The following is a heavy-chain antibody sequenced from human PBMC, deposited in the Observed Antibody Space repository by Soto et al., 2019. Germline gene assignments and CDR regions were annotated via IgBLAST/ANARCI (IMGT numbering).Heavy chain of an antibody. J-gene: IGHJ3*02. D-gene: IGHD2-2*01. CDR1: GFTFSSYG. Sequence: QVQLVESGGGVVQPGRSLRLSCAASGFTFSSYGMHWVRQAPGKGLEWVAVIWYDGSNKYYADSVKGRFTISRDNSKNTLYLKMNSLRAEDTAVYYCASDGRVIVVVLAGAAKAAFDIWGQGTMVTVSS. CDR2: IWYDGSNK. V-gene: IGHV3-33*01. CDR3: ASDGRVIVVVLAGAAKAAFDI.